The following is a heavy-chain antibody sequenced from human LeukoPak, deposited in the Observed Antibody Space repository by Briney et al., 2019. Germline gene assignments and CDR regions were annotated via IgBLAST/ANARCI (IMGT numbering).Heavy chain of an antibody. CDR2: INPNSGGT. Sequence: ASVKVSCKASGYTFTGYYMHWVRQAPGQGLEWMGWINPNSGGTNYAQKFQGRVTMTRDTSTSTVYMELSSLRSEDTAVYYCARDFSHYDILTGYLSPPDYWGQGTLVTVSS. V-gene: IGHV1-2*02. CDR1: GYTFTGYY. D-gene: IGHD3-9*01. CDR3: ARDFSHYDILTGYLSPPDY. J-gene: IGHJ4*02.